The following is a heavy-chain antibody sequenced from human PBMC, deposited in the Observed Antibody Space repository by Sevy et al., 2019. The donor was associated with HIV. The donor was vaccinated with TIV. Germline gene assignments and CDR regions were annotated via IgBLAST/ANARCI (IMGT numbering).Heavy chain of an antibody. D-gene: IGHD3-22*01. Sequence: SETLSLTCAVSGYSISSGYYWGWIRQPPGKGLEWIGSIFHSGSTYYNPSLKSRVTISVDTSKNQFSLKLSSVTAADTAVYFCARPPSSYDSSGRYYPWFDPWGQGTLVTVSS. CDR2: IFHSGST. CDR1: GYSISSGYY. V-gene: IGHV4-38-2*01. J-gene: IGHJ5*02. CDR3: ARPPSSYDSSGRYYPWFDP.